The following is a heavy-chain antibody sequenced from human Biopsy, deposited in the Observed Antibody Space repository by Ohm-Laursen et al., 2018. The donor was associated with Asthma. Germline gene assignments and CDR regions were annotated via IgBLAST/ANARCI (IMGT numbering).Heavy chain of an antibody. CDR1: GGSVSTGSYY. J-gene: IGHJ6*02. CDR2: IYYTGND. V-gene: IGHV4-61*01. Sequence: SDTLSLTCTVSGGSVSTGSYYWSWIRQPPGKGLEWLGYIYYTGNDNYNPSLKSRVTISVDTSKNQFSLRLNSMTAADTAVYYCARGPNYHGSGRAPIGMDVWGQGTTVTVSS. D-gene: IGHD3-10*01. CDR3: ARGPNYHGSGRAPIGMDV.